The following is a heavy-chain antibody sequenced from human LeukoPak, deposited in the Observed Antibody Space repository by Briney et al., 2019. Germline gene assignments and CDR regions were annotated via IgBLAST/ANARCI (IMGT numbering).Heavy chain of an antibody. V-gene: IGHV3-23*01. J-gene: IGHJ4*02. CDR3: AKVKEVRDYYGSGSYYFDY. CDR1: GCTFSSYG. D-gene: IGHD3-10*01. Sequence: PGGTLRLSCAASGCTFSSYGMSWVRQAPGKGLEWVSAISGSGGCTYYADSVQGRFTISRDNSKNTLYLQMNSLRAEDTAVYYCAKVKEVRDYYGSGSYYFDYWGQGTLVTVSS. CDR2: ISGSGGCT.